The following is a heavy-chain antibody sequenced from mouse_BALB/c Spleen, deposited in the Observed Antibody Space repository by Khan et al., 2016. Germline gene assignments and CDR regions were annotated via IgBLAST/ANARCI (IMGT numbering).Heavy chain of an antibody. CDR1: GYSITSGYG. Sequence: EVQLQESGPGLVKPSQSLSLTCTVPGYSITSGYGWNWIRQSPGNKLEWMGYISYSGSTNYNPSLKSRISLTRDTSKNQFFLQLNSVTTEDTATYFCARTARIKYWGQGTTLTVSP. CDR3: ARTARIKY. D-gene: IGHD1-2*01. J-gene: IGHJ2*01. CDR2: ISYSGST. V-gene: IGHV3-2*02.